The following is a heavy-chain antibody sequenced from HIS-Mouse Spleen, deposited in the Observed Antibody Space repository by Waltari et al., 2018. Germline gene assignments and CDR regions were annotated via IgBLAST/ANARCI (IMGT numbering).Heavy chain of an antibody. CDR1: GGSLSSSSYY. J-gene: IGHJ2*01. V-gene: IGHV4-39*07. CDR3: AREIPYSSSWYDWYFDL. CDR2: IYYSGRT. Sequence: QLQLQESGPGLVKPSETLSLTCTVSGGSLSSSSYYWGWIRQPPGKGLEWIWSIYYSGRTYYNPSLKSRVTISVDTSKNQFSLKLSSVTAADTAVYYCAREIPYSSSWYDWYFDLWGRGTLVTVSS. D-gene: IGHD6-13*01.